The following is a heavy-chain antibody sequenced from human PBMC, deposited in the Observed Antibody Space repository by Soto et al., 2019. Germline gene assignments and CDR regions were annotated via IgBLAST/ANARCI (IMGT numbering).Heavy chain of an antibody. D-gene: IGHD2-8*01. CDR1: GFTFSDYT. J-gene: IGHJ4*02. V-gene: IGHV3-23*03. Sequence: EVQLLESGGGLAQPGGSLTLSCAASGFTFSDYTMSWVRQAPGQVLECISVILSDYNTFYSGSVRGRFTISRDNSKNTLYLQMNSLRAEDTAIYYCARRTNGYFGYWGQGALVTVYS. CDR2: ILSDYNT. CDR3: ARRTNGYFGY.